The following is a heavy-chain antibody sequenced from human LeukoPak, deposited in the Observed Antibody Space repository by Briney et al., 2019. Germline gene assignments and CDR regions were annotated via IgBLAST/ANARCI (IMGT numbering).Heavy chain of an antibody. CDR1: GYTFTSYY. J-gene: IGHJ4*02. Sequence: ASVKVSCKASGYTFTSYYMDWVRQAPGQGLEWMGIINPSGGSTSYAQKFQGRVTMTRDTSTSTVYMELSSLRSEDTAVYYCARDLGKYTYYYDSSGYYWGQGTLVTVSS. V-gene: IGHV1-46*01. CDR3: ARDLGKYTYYYDSSGYY. D-gene: IGHD3-22*01. CDR2: INPSGGST.